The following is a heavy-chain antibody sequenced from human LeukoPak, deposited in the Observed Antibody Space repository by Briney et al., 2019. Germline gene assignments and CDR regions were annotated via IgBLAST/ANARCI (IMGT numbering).Heavy chain of an antibody. Sequence: SETLSLTCTVSGGSISSYYWSWIRQPPGKGLEWIGYISYRGSTTYNPSLRSRLTISVDTSKNQFSLKLSSVTAADTAVYYCARDLPYCSGGSCYSGYFEYWGQGTLATVSS. CDR2: ISYRGST. V-gene: IGHV4-59*01. D-gene: IGHD2-15*01. J-gene: IGHJ4*02. CDR3: ARDLPYCSGGSCYSGYFEY. CDR1: GGSISSYY.